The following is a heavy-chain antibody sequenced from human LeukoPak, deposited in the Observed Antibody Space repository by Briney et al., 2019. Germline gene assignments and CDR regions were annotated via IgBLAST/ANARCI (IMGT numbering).Heavy chain of an antibody. Sequence: SQTLSLTCTVSGGSISSGGYYWSWIRQHPGKGLEWIGYIYYSGSTYYNPSLKSRVTISVDTSKNQFSLKLSSVTAADTAVYYCARGRVVAATNWFDPWGQGTLVTVSS. D-gene: IGHD2-15*01. CDR2: IYYSGST. CDR1: GGSISSGGYY. V-gene: IGHV4-31*03. J-gene: IGHJ5*02. CDR3: ARGRVVAATNWFDP.